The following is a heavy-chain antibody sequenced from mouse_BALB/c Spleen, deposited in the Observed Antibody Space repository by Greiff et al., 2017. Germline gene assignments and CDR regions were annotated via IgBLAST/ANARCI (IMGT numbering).Heavy chain of an antibody. CDR3: ASIYDGYYGYFDY. J-gene: IGHJ2*01. Sequence: VHVKQSGPELVKPGASVKISCKASGYTFTDYNMHWVKQSHGKSLEWIGYIYPYNGGTGYNQKFKSKATLTVDNSSSTAYMELRSLTSEDSAVYYCASIYDGYYGYFDYWGQGTTLTVSS. D-gene: IGHD2-3*01. V-gene: IGHV1S29*02. CDR1: GYTFTDYN. CDR2: IYPYNGGT.